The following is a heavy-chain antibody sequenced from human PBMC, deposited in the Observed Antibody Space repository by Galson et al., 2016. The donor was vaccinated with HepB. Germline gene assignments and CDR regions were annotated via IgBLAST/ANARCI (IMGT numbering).Heavy chain of an antibody. CDR3: ARGGSGWYDRNWFDP. CDR2: INHSGSI. D-gene: IGHD6-19*01. CDR1: GASFSGYY. V-gene: IGHV4-34*01. Sequence: SLTCVVYGASFSGYYWSWIRQPPGKGLEWIGAINHSGSINYNPSLKSRVTISVDASKNHFFLKVSSVTAADTAVYYCARGGSGWYDRNWFDPWGQGTLVTVSS. J-gene: IGHJ5*02.